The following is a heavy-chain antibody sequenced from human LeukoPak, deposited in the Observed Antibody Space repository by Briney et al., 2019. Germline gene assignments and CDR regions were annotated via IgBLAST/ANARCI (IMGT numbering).Heavy chain of an antibody. Sequence: SETLSLTCTVSGGSINSGDYYWTWIRQPPGKGLEWIGYIYYSGSTYYNPSLKSRVTISIDTSKKQFLLDLSSVTAADTAVYYCARKVVADTAFDFWGQGTLVTVPP. V-gene: IGHV4-30-4*01. D-gene: IGHD2-15*01. CDR3: ARKVVADTAFDF. J-gene: IGHJ4*02. CDR1: GGSINSGDYY. CDR2: IYYSGST.